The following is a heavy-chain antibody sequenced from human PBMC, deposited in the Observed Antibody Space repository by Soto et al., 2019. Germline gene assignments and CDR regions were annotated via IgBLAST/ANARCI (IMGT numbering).Heavy chain of an antibody. CDR1: GGTFSRYA. J-gene: IGHJ6*02. V-gene: IGHV1-69*13. CDR3: ARGFGGSSSLYFYGMDV. CDR2: IIPIFGTA. Sequence: YAVKVSRTTSGGTFSRYAISWVRQAPGQGLEWMGGIIPIFGTANYAQKFQGRVTITADESTSTAYMELSSLRSEDTAVYYCARGFGGSSSLYFYGMDVWGQGTTVTVSS. D-gene: IGHD6-13*01.